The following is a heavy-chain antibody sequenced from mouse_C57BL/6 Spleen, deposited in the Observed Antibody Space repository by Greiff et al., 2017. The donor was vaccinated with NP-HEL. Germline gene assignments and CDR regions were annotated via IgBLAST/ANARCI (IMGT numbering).Heavy chain of an antibody. Sequence: VQLQQSGPGLVQPSQSLSITCTVSGFSLTSYGVHWVRQSPGKGLEWLGVIWSGGSTDYNAAFISRLSISKDNSKSQVFFKMNSLQADDTAIYYCAVQRGGFAYWGQGTLVTVSA. CDR2: IWSGGST. V-gene: IGHV2-2*01. CDR1: GFSLTSYG. J-gene: IGHJ3*01. CDR3: AVQRGGFAY.